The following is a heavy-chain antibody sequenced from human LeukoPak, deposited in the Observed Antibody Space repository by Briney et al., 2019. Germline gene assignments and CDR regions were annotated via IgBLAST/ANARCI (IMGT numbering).Heavy chain of an antibody. CDR3: ARAHIGGDAFDI. J-gene: IGHJ3*02. V-gene: IGHV3-48*03. Sequence: GGSLRLSCAASGFTFSRYEMNWVRQAPGKGLEWVSYISSSGRTIYYADSVKGRFTISRDNAKNSLYLQMNSLRVEDTAVYSCARAHIGGDAFDIWGQGTMVTVSS. D-gene: IGHD3-16*01. CDR2: ISSSGRTI. CDR1: GFTFSRYE.